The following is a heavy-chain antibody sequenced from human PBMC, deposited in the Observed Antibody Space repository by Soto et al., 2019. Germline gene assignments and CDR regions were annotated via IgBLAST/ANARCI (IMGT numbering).Heavy chain of an antibody. J-gene: IGHJ4*02. CDR3: ARDRAGCSGGSCLDFDY. D-gene: IGHD2-15*01. CDR2: IYYSGST. Sequence: PSETLSLTCTVSGGSISRYYWSWIRQPPGKGLEWIGYIYYSGSTNYNPSLKSRVTISVDTSKNQFSLKLSSVTAADTAVYYCARDRAGCSGGSCLDFDYWGQGTLVTVSS. CDR1: GGSISRYY. V-gene: IGHV4-59*01.